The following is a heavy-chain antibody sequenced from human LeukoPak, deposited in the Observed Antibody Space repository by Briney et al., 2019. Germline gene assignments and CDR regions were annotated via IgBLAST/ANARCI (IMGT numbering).Heavy chain of an antibody. CDR2: IYYSGST. D-gene: IGHD2/OR15-2a*01. J-gene: IGHJ5*02. CDR3: AREVIEDWFDP. Sequence: SQTLSLTCTVSGGSISSGAYYWNWIRQHPGKGLEWIGYIYYSGSTYYNPSLKSRVTMSVDTSKNQFSLKLSSVTAADTAVYYCAREVIEDWFDPWGQGTLVTVSS. CDR1: GGSISSGAYY. V-gene: IGHV4-31*03.